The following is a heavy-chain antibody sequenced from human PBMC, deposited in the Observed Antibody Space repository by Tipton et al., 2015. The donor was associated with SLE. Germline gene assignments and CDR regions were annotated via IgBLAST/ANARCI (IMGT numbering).Heavy chain of an antibody. J-gene: IGHJ3*02. V-gene: IGHV1-69*01. D-gene: IGHD2-21*01. CDR2: IIPIFGTA. CDR1: GYTFTSYD. Sequence: QVQLVQSGPEVKKPGASVKVSCKASGYTFTSYDINWVRQATGQGLEWMGWIIPIFGTANYAQKFQGRVTITTDESTSTAYMELSSLRSEDTAVYYCAREGWGSKYAFDIWGQGTMVTVSS. CDR3: AREGWGSKYAFDI.